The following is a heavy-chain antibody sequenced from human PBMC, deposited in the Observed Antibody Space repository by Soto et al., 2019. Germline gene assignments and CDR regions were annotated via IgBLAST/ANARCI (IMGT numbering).Heavy chain of an antibody. D-gene: IGHD1-7*01. V-gene: IGHV6-1*01. CDR2: KYYRSRWYN. J-gene: IGHJ6*03. CDR3: AGTTSHQWYYMDV. Sequence: QVPLQESGPGLVKPSQTLSLTCAISGDSVSSNSAAWNWIRLSPSRGLEWLARKYYRSRWYNDYAVSVRSRITVTPDTSKNQFSLQLTSVTPEDTAVYYCAGTTSHQWYYMDVWGKGTTVTVSS. CDR1: GDSVSSNSAA.